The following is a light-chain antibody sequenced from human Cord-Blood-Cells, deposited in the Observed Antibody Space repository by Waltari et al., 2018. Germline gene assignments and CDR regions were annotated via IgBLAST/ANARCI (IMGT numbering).Light chain of an antibody. J-gene: IGKJ4*01. CDR1: QGISSY. CDR2: AAS. CDR3: QQYYSYLLT. Sequence: AIRMTQSPSSLSASTGDRVTITCRASQGISSYLAWYQQKPGKAPKLLIYAASTLQRGVPSRFSGSGSGTDFTLTISCLQSEDCATYYCQQYYSYLLTFGGGTKVEIK. V-gene: IGKV1-8*01.